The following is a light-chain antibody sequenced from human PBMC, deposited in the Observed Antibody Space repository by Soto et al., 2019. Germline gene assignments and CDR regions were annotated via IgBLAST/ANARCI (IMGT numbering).Light chain of an antibody. CDR2: EVS. Sequence: QFVLTQPASVSGSPGQSITISCTGTSSDVGGTYNYVSWYQQHPGKAPKLIIYEVSNRPSGVSNRFSGSKSGNTASLTISGLRAEDEADYYCDSYISNNTWVFGGGTKVTVL. J-gene: IGLJ3*02. CDR3: DSYISNNTWV. V-gene: IGLV2-14*01. CDR1: SSDVGGTYNY.